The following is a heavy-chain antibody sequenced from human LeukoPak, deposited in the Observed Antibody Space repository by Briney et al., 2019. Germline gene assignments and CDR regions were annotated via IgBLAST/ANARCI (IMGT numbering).Heavy chain of an antibody. J-gene: IGHJ4*02. Sequence: SGTLSLTCTVSGGSISSYYWSWIRQPPGKGLEWIGYIYYSGSTNYNPSLKSRVTISVDTSKNQFSLKLSSVTAADTAVYYCARDVAAAGTGYFDYWGQGTMVTVSS. CDR2: IYYSGST. CDR3: ARDVAAAGTGYFDY. D-gene: IGHD6-13*01. CDR1: GGSISSYY. V-gene: IGHV4-59*01.